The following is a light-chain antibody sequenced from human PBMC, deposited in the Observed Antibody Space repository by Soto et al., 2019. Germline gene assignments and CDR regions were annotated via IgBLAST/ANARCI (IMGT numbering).Light chain of an antibody. J-gene: IGKJ4*01. CDR3: QQYNNWLT. Sequence: EIVMTQSPATLSVSTGERATLSCRASQSVSSNLAWYQQKPGQAPRLLIYGASTRATGIPARFSGSGSGTEFTLIISSLQSEDFAVYYCQQYNNWLTFGGGTKVDIK. CDR2: GAS. V-gene: IGKV3-15*01. CDR1: QSVSSN.